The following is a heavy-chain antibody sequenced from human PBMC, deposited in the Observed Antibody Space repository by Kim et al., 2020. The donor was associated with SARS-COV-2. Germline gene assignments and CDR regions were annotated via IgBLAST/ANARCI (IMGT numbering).Heavy chain of an antibody. V-gene: IGHV3-33*01. CDR2: IWYDGSNK. Sequence: GGSLRLSCAASGFTFSSYGMHWVRQAPGKGLEWVAVIWYDGSNKYYADSVKGRFTISRDNSKNTLYLQMNSLRAEDTAVYYCARGRYSSGYPTYYFDYWGQGTLVTVSS. CDR3: ARGRYSSGYPTYYFDY. J-gene: IGHJ4*02. D-gene: IGHD3-22*01. CDR1: GFTFSSYG.